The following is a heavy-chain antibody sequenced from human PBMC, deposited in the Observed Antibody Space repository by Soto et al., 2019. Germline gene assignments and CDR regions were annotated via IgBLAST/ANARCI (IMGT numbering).Heavy chain of an antibody. CDR3: TKDQSRNLNHGDYYYYGMDL. CDR1: AFTLSNNG. V-gene: IGHV3-NL1*01. CDR2: INISATFA. D-gene: IGHD3-3*01. Sequence: GGSLRLSCTAPAFTLSNNGMNWVRQAPGKGLEWISLINISATFAYYTDSVKGRFTISRDNSKNTLYLQMNSLRAEDTAVYYCTKDQSRNLNHGDYYYYGMDLWGPGTPVTVSS. J-gene: IGHJ6*02.